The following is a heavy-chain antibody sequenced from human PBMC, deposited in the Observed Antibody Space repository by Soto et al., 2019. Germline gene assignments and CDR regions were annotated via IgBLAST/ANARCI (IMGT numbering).Heavy chain of an antibody. CDR1: GFTFSDYY. CDR2: ISSSSSYT. D-gene: IGHD3-3*01. V-gene: IGHV3-11*06. Sequence: PGGSLRLSCAASGFTFSDYYMSWIRQAPGKGLECVSYISSSSSYTNYAGSVKGRFTISRDNAKNSLYLQMNRLRAEDTAVYYCARDVNRDTYYDFWSGLPMDVWCQETTVTVSS. J-gene: IGHJ6*02. CDR3: ARDVNRDTYYDFWSGLPMDV.